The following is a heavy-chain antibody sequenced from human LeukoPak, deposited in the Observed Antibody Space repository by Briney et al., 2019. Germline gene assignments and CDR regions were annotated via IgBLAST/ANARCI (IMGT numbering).Heavy chain of an antibody. D-gene: IGHD3-22*01. V-gene: IGHV3-48*04. CDR1: GFTFSSYS. CDR3: VRDYYDSSGYYYSGY. CDR2: ISSSSSTI. Sequence: PGGSLRLSCAASGFTFSSYSMNWVRQAPGKGLEWVSYISSSSSTIYYADSVKGRFTISRDNAKNSLYLQMNSLRGEDTAVYYCVRDYYDSSGYYYSGYWGQGTLVTVSS. J-gene: IGHJ4*02.